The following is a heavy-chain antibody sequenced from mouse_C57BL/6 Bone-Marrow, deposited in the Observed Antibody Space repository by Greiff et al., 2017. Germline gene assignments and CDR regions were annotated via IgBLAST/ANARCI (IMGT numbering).Heavy chain of an antibody. CDR3: AKHSNLYYYAMDY. V-gene: IGHV2-9-1*01. CDR2: IWTGGGT. J-gene: IGHJ4*01. CDR1: GFSLTSYA. D-gene: IGHD2-5*01. Sequence: QVQLKESGPGLVAPSQSLSITCTVSGFSLTSYAISWVRQPPGKGLEWLGVIWTGGGTNYNSALKSRLSISKDNSKSLVFLKMNSLQTDDTARYYCAKHSNLYYYAMDYWGQGTSVTVSS.